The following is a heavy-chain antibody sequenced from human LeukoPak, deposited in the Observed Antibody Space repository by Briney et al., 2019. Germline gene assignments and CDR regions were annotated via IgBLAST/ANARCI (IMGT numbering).Heavy chain of an antibody. CDR1: GGSVRRGNYY. J-gene: IGHJ6*03. Sequence: SETLSLTCTVSGGSVRRGNYYWTWIRQPAGSGLEWIGRIYTSGTTDYNPSLRTRVTISVDASRNQLSLNLSSVTAADTAVYYCARWSGSVTARNYYYYMDVWGEGTTVTVSS. D-gene: IGHD6-6*01. CDR2: IYTSGTT. V-gene: IGHV4-61*02. CDR3: ARWSGSVTARNYYYYMDV.